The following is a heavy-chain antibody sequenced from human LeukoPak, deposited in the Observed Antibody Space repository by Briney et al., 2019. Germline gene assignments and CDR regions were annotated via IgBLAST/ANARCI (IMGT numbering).Heavy chain of an antibody. Sequence: GGSLRLSCAASGFTFSSYAMHWVRQAPGKGLEWVAVISFGGSNKFYADSVKGRFTISRDNSKNTLYLQMNSLRAEDTAVYYCAKEYYDILTGGHPSGYFDYWGQGTLVTVSS. CDR1: GFTFSSYA. V-gene: IGHV3-30-3*01. D-gene: IGHD3-9*01. CDR2: ISFGGSNK. J-gene: IGHJ4*02. CDR3: AKEYYDILTGGHPSGYFDY.